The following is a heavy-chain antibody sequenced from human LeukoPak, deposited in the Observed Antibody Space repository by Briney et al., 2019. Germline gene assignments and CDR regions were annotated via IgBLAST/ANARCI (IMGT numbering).Heavy chain of an antibody. CDR2: IYYSGST. D-gene: IGHD6-13*01. CDR1: GGSISSSSYY. Sequence: PSETLSLTCTVSGGSISSSSYYWGWIRQPPGKGLEWIGSIYYSGSTNYNPSLKSRVTISVDTSRNQFSLKLSSVTAADTAVYYCARVPPGYSSSWYESPGYYMDVWGKGTTVTVSS. CDR3: ARVPPGYSSSWYESPGYYMDV. J-gene: IGHJ6*03. V-gene: IGHV4-39*07.